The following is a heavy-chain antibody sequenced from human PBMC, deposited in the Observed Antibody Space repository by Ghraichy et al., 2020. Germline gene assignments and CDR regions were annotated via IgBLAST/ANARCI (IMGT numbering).Heavy chain of an antibody. CDR2: ISSSTRYI. CDR1: GLMFSPNT. CDR3: SRGGGAGTPVLYHMDV. Sequence: GESLNTSCVASGLMFSPNTMNWVRQAPGKGLEWVSSISSSTRYIYYADSVKGRFTISRDNAQNSLYLQMNSLRAEDTAVYYCSRGGGAGTPVLYHMDVWGLGTTVTVSS. J-gene: IGHJ6*02. D-gene: IGHD6-19*01. V-gene: IGHV3-21*01.